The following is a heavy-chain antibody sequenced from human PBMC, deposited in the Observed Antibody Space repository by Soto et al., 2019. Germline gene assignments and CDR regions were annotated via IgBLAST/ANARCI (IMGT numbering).Heavy chain of an antibody. Sequence: QVQLVESGGGVVQPGRSLRLSCAASGFTFSSYAMHWVRQAPGKGLEWVAVISYDGSNKYYADSVKGRFTISRDNSKNTLYLQMNSLRAEDTAGYYCARAQGIAAAGTCWFDPWGQGTLVTVSS. J-gene: IGHJ5*02. CDR3: ARAQGIAAAGTCWFDP. CDR1: GFTFSSYA. V-gene: IGHV3-30-3*01. CDR2: ISYDGSNK. D-gene: IGHD6-13*01.